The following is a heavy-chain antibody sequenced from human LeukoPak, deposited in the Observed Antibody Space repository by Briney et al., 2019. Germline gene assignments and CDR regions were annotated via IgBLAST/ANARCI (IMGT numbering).Heavy chain of an antibody. CDR1: GFTFSDYY. CDR2: ISSSGSTI. D-gene: IGHD1-26*01. CDR3: ARDGPYSVSYYDAFDI. J-gene: IGHJ3*02. V-gene: IGHV3-11*01. Sequence: PGGSLRHSCAASGFTFSDYYMSWIRPAPGKGLEWVSYISSSGSTIYYADSVKGRFTISRDNAKNSPYLPMSSPRCEDTAVYCCARDGPYSVSYYDAFDIWGQGTMVTVSS.